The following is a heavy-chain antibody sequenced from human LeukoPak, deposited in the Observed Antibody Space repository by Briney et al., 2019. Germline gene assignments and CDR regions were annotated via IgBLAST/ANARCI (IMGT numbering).Heavy chain of an antibody. J-gene: IGHJ4*02. CDR2: ISWDGGST. V-gene: IGHV3-43D*04. CDR3: AKDATSWYGGLDY. D-gene: IGHD6-13*01. CDR1: GFTVDDYA. Sequence: GGSLILSCAASGFTVDDYAMHWVRQAPGKGLEWVSLISWDGGSTYYADSVKGRFTISRDNSKNSLYLQMNSLRAEDTALYYCAKDATSWYGGLDYWGQGTLVTVSS.